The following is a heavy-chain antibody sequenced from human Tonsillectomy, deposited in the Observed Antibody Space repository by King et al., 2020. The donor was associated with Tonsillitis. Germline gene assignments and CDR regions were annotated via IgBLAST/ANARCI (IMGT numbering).Heavy chain of an antibody. CDR1: GDSISRYY. D-gene: IGHD3-10*01. CDR3: ARGLYYYGSGNWFDP. V-gene: IGHV4-59*01. J-gene: IGHJ5*02. CDR2: ISYSGST. Sequence: VQLQESGPGLVKPSETLSLTCTVSGDSISRYYWNWIRQPPGRGLEWIGYISYSGSTNYNPSLQSRVTMSVDTSENQFSLKLSSVTAADTAVYYCARGLYYYGSGNWFDPWGQGTLVTVSS.